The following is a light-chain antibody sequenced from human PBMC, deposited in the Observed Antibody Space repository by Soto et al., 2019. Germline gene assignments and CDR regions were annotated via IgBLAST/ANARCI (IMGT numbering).Light chain of an antibody. J-gene: IGKJ5*01. CDR3: QQANSYPIT. Sequence: DIQMTQSPSSVSLSVGDRGTITCRASLDINRWLAWYQVRPGKPPKLLIAGAFVLQSGVPSRFSGSGYGTDFALTIDNLQPEDFATYYCQQANSYPITFGQGTRLEI. CDR2: GAF. CDR1: LDINRW. V-gene: IGKV1-12*01.